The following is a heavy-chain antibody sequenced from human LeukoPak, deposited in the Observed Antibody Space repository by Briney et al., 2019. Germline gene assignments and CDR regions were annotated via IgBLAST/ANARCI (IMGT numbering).Heavy chain of an antibody. Sequence: GESLKISCKGSGYSFTSYWIGWVRQMPGKGLEWMGIIYPGDSDTRYSPSFQGQVTISADKSISTAYLQWSSLKASDTAMYYCARGDYYGSGGSDAFDIWGQGTMVTVSS. CDR1: GYSFTSYW. CDR3: ARGDYYGSGGSDAFDI. J-gene: IGHJ3*02. CDR2: IYPGDSDT. D-gene: IGHD3-10*01. V-gene: IGHV5-51*01.